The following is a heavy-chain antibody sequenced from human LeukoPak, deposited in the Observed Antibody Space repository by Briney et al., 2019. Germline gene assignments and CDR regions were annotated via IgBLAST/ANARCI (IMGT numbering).Heavy chain of an antibody. Sequence: SETLSLNCTVSGAFISLGSYYWSSIRQHPGKGLEWIGYIYYSGSTYYNPSLKSRVTISVDTSKNQFSLKLSSVTAADTAVYYCARAGRVGATDYWGQGTLVTVSP. CDR2: IYYSGST. J-gene: IGHJ4*02. CDR3: ARAGRVGATDY. V-gene: IGHV4-31*02. D-gene: IGHD1-26*01. CDR1: GAFISLGSYY.